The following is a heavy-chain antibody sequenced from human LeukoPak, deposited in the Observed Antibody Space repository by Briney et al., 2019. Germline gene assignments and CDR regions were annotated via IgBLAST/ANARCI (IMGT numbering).Heavy chain of an antibody. V-gene: IGHV3-23*01. CDR3: AKRRTTGSGWYYFDY. D-gene: IGHD6-19*01. CDR1: GFTFSSYA. CDR2: INGSGGST. Sequence: GGSLRLSCTASGFTFSSYAMSWVRQAPGKGLEWVSDINGSGGSTYYADSVKGRFTISRDNSKNTLYLQMNSLRAEDTAVYYCAKRRTTGSGWYYFDYWGQGTLVTVSS. J-gene: IGHJ4*02.